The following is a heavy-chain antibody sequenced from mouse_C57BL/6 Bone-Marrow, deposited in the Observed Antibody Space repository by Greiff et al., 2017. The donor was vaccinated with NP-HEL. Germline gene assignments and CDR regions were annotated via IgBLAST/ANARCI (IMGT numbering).Heavy chain of an antibody. V-gene: IGHV1-81*01. CDR1: GYTFTSYG. CDR3: ARGYDGSRPHWYFDV. CDR2: IYPRSGNT. J-gene: IGHJ1*03. D-gene: IGHD1-1*01. Sequence: QVHVKQSGAELARPGASVKLSCKASGYTFTSYGISWVKQRTGQGLEWIGEIYPRSGNTYYNEKFKGKATLTADKSSSTAYMELRSLTSEYSAVDFGARGYDGSRPHWYFDVWGTGTTVTVSS.